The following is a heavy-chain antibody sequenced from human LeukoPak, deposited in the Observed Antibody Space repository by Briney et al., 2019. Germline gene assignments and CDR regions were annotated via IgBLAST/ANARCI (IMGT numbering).Heavy chain of an antibody. CDR3: ARMYSSSSRRRSNWFDP. V-gene: IGHV4-61*08. D-gene: IGHD6-6*01. CDR1: GGSISSRDYY. Sequence: SQTLSLTCTVSGGSISSRDYYWNWIRQPPGKGLEWIGYIYYSGSTNYNPSLKSRVTISVDTSKNQFSLKLSSVTAADTAVYYCARMYSSSSRRRSNWFDPWGQGTLVTVSS. CDR2: IYYSGST. J-gene: IGHJ5*02.